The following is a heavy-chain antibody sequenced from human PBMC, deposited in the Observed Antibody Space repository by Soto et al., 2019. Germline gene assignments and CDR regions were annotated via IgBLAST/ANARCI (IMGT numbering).Heavy chain of an antibody. CDR1: GYSFTDYH. CDR2: INPKSGGT. V-gene: IGHV1-2*04. Sequence: ASVKVSCKAAGYSFTDYHIHWVRQAPGQGLEWLGRINPKSGGTSTAQKFQGWVTMTRDRSISTVYMELTRLRSDDTAVYFCARGHSTDCSNRVCSFFYNHEMDVWGPGTKVTVSS. J-gene: IGHJ6*02. D-gene: IGHD2-8*01. CDR3: ARGHSTDCSNRVCSFFYNHEMDV.